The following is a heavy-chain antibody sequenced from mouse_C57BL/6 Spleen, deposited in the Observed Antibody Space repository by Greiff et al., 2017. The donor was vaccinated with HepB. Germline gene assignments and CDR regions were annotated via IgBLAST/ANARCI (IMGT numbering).Heavy chain of an antibody. CDR2: INPSSGYT. V-gene: IGHV1-4*01. Sequence: QVHVKQSGAELARPGASVKMSCKASGYTFTSYTMHWVKQRPGQGLEWIGYINPSSGYTKYNQKFKDKATLTADKSSSTAYMQLSSLTSEDSAVYYCARWGGDYWGQGTTLTVSS. J-gene: IGHJ2*01. CDR3: ARWGGDY. CDR1: GYTFTSYT.